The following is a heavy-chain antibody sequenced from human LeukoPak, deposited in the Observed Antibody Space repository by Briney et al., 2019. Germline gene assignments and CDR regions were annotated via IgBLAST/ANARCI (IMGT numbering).Heavy chain of an antibody. CDR3: ARVAAGMATIHPTPYYFDY. Sequence: GASVKVSCTASGYTFTSYGISWVRQAPGQGLEWMGWISAYNGNTNYAQKLQGRVTMTTDTSTSTAYMELRSLRSDDTAVYYCARVAAGMATIHPTPYYFDYWGQGTLVTVSS. CDR1: GYTFTSYG. CDR2: ISAYNGNT. D-gene: IGHD5-24*01. V-gene: IGHV1-18*01. J-gene: IGHJ4*02.